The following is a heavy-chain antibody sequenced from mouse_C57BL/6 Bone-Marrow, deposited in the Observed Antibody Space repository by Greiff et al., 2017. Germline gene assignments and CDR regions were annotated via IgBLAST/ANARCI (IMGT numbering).Heavy chain of an antibody. J-gene: IGHJ2*01. CDR2: INPNNGGT. CDR1: GYTFTDYY. Sequence: EVQLQQSGPELVKPGASVKISCKASGYTFTDYYMNWVKQSHGKSLEWIGDINPNNGGTSYNQKFKGKATLTVGKSSSTAYMELRSLTSEDSAVYYCARLSLDYWGQGTTLTVSA. V-gene: IGHV1-26*01. D-gene: IGHD6-2*01. CDR3: ARLSLDY.